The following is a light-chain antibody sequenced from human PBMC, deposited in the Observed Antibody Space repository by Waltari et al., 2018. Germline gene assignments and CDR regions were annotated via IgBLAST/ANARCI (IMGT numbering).Light chain of an antibody. CDR2: GAS. V-gene: IGKV3-20*01. CDR3: QHYLRLPAT. Sequence: EIVLTQSPGTLSLSPGERATLSCRASQSVSRALAWYQQKPGQAPRLLIYGASNRATGIPDRFSGSGSGTGFSLTISSLEPEDFAVYYCQHYLRLPATFGQGTKVEIK. CDR1: QSVSRA. J-gene: IGKJ1*01.